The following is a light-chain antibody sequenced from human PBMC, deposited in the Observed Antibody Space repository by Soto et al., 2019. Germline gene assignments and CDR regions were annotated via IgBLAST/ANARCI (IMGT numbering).Light chain of an antibody. Sequence: DVVMTQSPDSLALSLGERATINCKSSQSLLSSSDNRNYLAWFQQKVGQPPKLLIRWASTRESGVPDRFSASWSATDLTLTINSLQAEDVAVYYCQTYYRVPLTFGGGTKVELK. CDR1: QSLLSSSDNRNY. J-gene: IGKJ4*01. CDR3: QTYYRVPLT. V-gene: IGKV4-1*01. CDR2: WAS.